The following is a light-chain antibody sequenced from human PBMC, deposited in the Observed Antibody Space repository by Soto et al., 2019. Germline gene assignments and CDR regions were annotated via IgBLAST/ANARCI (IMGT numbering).Light chain of an antibody. CDR3: QQYESSKWT. Sequence: EIVFTQSPGTLSLSRGQRASLCCKASQSVSSSYVAWYKQTPGQAPRLLIYGASSRATCIPDRCSCSGTLTYVTLTISRLEPEYFAVYYCQQYESSKWTFGQGTKVDIK. CDR1: QSVSSSY. J-gene: IGKJ1*01. CDR2: GAS. V-gene: IGKV3-20*01.